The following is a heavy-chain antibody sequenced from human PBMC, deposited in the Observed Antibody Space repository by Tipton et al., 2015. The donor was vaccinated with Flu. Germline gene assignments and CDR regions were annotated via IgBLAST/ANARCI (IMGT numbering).Heavy chain of an antibody. D-gene: IGHD5-18*01. V-gene: IGHV3-49*04. J-gene: IGHJ6*02. CDR3: TRESVDTDYYYYGMDV. CDR1: GFTFGDYA. CDR2: IRSKAYGGTT. Sequence: SLRLSCTASGFTFGDYAMSWVRQAPGKGLEWVGFIRSKAYGGTTEYAASVKGRFTISRDDSKSIAYLQMNSLKTEDTAVYYCTRESVDTDYYYYGMDVWGQGTTVTVSS.